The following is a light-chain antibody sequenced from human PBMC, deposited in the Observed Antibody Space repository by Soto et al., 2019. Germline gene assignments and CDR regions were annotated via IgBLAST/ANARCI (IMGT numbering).Light chain of an antibody. CDR2: GAS. Sequence: EIVMTQSPATLSVSPGERVTLSCRASQSVGTTLAWYQQQPGQPPRLLIRGASTRATGIPDRFGGSGSGTEFTLTISSLQSEDFAVYYCQQYSTWLSFGGGTKVEIK. J-gene: IGKJ4*01. V-gene: IGKV3-15*01. CDR1: QSVGTT. CDR3: QQYSTWLS.